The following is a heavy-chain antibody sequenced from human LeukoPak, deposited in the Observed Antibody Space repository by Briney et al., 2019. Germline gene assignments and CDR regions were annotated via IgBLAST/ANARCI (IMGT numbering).Heavy chain of an antibody. V-gene: IGHV3-7*01. D-gene: IGHD1-26*01. CDR1: GFTFSTSW. J-gene: IGHJ4*02. Sequence: GGSLRLSCXASGFTFSTSWVTWVRQAPGKGLEWVANIDKHGSGKYYVDSVKGRFAISRDYASNSVFLQMNSLRAEDTSVYYCARDAGWGYYDLWGQGTPVTVSS. CDR2: IDKHGSGK. CDR3: ARDAGWGYYDL.